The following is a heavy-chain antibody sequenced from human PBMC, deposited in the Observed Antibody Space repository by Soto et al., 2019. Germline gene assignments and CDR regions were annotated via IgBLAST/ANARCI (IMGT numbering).Heavy chain of an antibody. J-gene: IGHJ4*02. D-gene: IGHD4-4*01. V-gene: IGHV3-30*18. CDR2: ISYDGSNK. Sequence: QVQLVESGGGVVQPGRSLRLSCAASGFTFSSYGMHWVRQAPGKGLEWVAVISYDGSNKYYADSVKGRFTISRDNSKNTLYLQMNSLRAEDTAVYYCAKETYSYNNYHKPLGYWGQGTLVTVSS. CDR3: AKETYSYNNYHKPLGY. CDR1: GFTFSSYG.